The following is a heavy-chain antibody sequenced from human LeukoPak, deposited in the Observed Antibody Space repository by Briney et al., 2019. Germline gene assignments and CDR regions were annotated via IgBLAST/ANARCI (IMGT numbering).Heavy chain of an antibody. CDR3: ARDVGVDY. CDR1: GFTFSSYS. J-gene: IGHJ4*02. Sequence: PGGSLRLSCAASGFTFSSYSMNWVRQAPGKGLEWVSHITASGTAMFYADSVKGRFTISRDNAKNSLYLQMNSLRDEDTAVYYCARDVGVDYWGQGTLVTVSS. V-gene: IGHV3-48*02. CDR2: ITASGTAM. D-gene: IGHD2-8*01.